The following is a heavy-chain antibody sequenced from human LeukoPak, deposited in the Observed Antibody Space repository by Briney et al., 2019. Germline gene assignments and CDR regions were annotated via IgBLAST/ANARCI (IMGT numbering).Heavy chain of an antibody. CDR2: IIPILGIA. J-gene: IGHJ3*02. Sequence: SVKVSCKASGGTFSSYAISWVRQAPGQGLEWMGRIIPILGIANYAQKFQGRVTITADKSTSTAYMELSSLRSEDTAVYYCARSDYHYDILTGYLAFDIWGQGTMVTVSS. CDR1: GGTFSSYA. D-gene: IGHD3-9*01. V-gene: IGHV1-69*04. CDR3: ARSDYHYDILTGYLAFDI.